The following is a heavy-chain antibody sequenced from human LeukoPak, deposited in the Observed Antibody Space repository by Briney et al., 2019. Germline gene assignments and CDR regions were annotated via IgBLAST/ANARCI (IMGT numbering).Heavy chain of an antibody. J-gene: IGHJ5*02. CDR1: GGSFSGYY. Sequence: PSETLSLTCAIYGGSFSGYYCSWIRQPPGKGLEWIGEINHSGSTNYNPSLKSRVTISVDTSKNQFSLKLSSVTAADTAVYYCATGAVAGSNWFDPWGQGTLVTVSS. V-gene: IGHV4-34*01. D-gene: IGHD6-19*01. CDR2: INHSGST. CDR3: ATGAVAGSNWFDP.